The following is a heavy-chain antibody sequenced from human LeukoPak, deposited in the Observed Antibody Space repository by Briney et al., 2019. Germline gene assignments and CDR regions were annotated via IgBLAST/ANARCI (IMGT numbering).Heavy chain of an antibody. J-gene: IGHJ4*02. CDR2: IYYSGNT. Sequence: KPSETLSLTCTVSGGSTSTYYWSWIRQPPGKGLEWIGYIYYSGNTNYNPSLKSRVTISVDTSKNQFSLKLTSVTAADTAVYYCARAPIPGYGHYYFDYWGQGTLVTVSS. V-gene: IGHV4-59*08. D-gene: IGHD5-18*01. CDR1: GGSTSTYY. CDR3: ARAPIPGYGHYYFDY.